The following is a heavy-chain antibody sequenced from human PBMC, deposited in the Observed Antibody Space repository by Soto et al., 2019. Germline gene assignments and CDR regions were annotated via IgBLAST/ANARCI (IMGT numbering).Heavy chain of an antibody. CDR2: ISSSGSTI. CDR3: ATGIHYYDSSGYYGEYFQH. D-gene: IGHD3-22*01. V-gene: IGHV3-48*03. CDR1: GFTFSSYE. Sequence: PVGSLRLSCAASGFTFSSYEMNWVRQAPGKGLEWVSYISSSGSTIYYADSVKGRFTISRDNAKNSLYLQMNSLRAEDTAVYYCATGIHYYDSSGYYGEYFQHWGQGTLVTVSS. J-gene: IGHJ1*01.